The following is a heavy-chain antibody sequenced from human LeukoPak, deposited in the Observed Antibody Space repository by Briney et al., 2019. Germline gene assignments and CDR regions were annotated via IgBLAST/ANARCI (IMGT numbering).Heavy chain of an antibody. V-gene: IGHV3-21*01. Sequence: GGSLRLSCAASGFTFSSYSMSWVRQAPGKGLEWVSSISSSSSYIYYADSVKGRFTISRDNAKNSLYLQMNSLRAEDTAVYYCARDDYGDYYYYYMDVWGKGTTVTVSS. CDR1: GFTFSSYS. CDR3: ARDDYGDYYYYYMDV. CDR2: ISSSSSYI. J-gene: IGHJ6*03. D-gene: IGHD4-17*01.